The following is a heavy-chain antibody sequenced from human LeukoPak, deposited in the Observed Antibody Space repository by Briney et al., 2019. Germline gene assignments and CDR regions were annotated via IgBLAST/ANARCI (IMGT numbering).Heavy chain of an antibody. CDR3: ARSPRIAARRDYYYMDV. J-gene: IGHJ6*03. CDR2: IYYSGST. CDR1: GGSISSYY. V-gene: IGHV4-59*01. D-gene: IGHD6-6*01. Sequence: KPSETLSLTCTVSGGSISSYYWSWIRQPPGKGLEWIGYIYYSGSTNYNPSLKSRVTISVDPSNNQFSLKLSSVTAADTAVYYCARSPRIAARRDYYYMDVWGKGTTVTVSS.